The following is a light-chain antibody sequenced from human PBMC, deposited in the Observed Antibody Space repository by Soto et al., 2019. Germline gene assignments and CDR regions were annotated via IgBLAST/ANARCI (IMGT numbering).Light chain of an antibody. Sequence: QSALTQPPSASGSPGQSVTISCTGTSSDVGGYNCVSWYQQHPGKAPQLMIYEVTNRPSGVPDRFSGSKSGNTAALTVSGLQAEDEADYYCSSYAVSNTVLFGGGTQLTVL. CDR3: SSYAVSNTVL. V-gene: IGLV2-8*01. J-gene: IGLJ2*01. CDR1: SSDVGGYNC. CDR2: EVT.